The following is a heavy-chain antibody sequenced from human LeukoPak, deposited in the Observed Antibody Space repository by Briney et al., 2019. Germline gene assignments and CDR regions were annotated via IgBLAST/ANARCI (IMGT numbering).Heavy chain of an antibody. CDR2: INTDGRTT. J-gene: IGHJ4*02. V-gene: IGHV3-74*01. CDR3: AKVGTGDPLGFDY. D-gene: IGHD3-16*01. CDR1: GFTFSSYW. Sequence: PGGSLRLSCVSSGFTFSSYWMHWVRQAPGKGLVWVSRINTDGRTTTYADSVKGRFTISRDNSKNTLYLQMNSLRAEDTAVYYCAKVGTGDPLGFDYWGQGTLVTVSS.